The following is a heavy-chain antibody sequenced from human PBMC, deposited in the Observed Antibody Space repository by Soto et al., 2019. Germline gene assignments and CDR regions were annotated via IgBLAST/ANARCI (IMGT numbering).Heavy chain of an antibody. CDR2: IIPIFGTA. D-gene: IGHD3-3*01. CDR3: ARLGGIHLAYFDY. V-gene: IGHV1-69*13. Sequence: SVKVSCKASGGTFSSYAISWVRQAPGQGLEWMGGIIPIFGTANYAQKFQGRVTITADESTSTAYMELSSLRSEDTAVYYCARLGGIHLAYFDYWGQGTLVTVSS. CDR1: GGTFSSYA. J-gene: IGHJ4*02.